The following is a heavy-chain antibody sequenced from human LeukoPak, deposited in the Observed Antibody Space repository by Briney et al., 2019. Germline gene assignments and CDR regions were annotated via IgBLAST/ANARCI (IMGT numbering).Heavy chain of an antibody. D-gene: IGHD3-10*01. CDR1: GFTCSGHW. CDR3: ARLNYYAFDY. J-gene: IGHJ4*02. CDR2: IKQDGSET. V-gene: IGHV3-7*01. Sequence: PGGSLRLSCAASGFTCSGHWMSCVRQAPGKGLEWVASIKQDGSETYYVDSVKGRFTISRDNAKNSLYLQMNSLRAEDTAVYYCARLNYYAFDYWGQGTLVTVSS.